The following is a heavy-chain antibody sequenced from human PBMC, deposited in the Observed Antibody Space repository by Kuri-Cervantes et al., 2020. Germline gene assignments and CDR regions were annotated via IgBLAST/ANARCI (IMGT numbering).Heavy chain of an antibody. CDR2: IKCDGSEK. CDR3: ARYLGYSGYGYFDY. Sequence: GESLKISCAASGFTFSSSWMHWVCQAPEKGLEWVADIKCDGSEKYYVDSVKGRFTISRDNSKNTLYLQMNSLRAEDTAVYYCARYLGYSGYGYFDYWGQGTLVTVSS. V-gene: IGHV3-52*01. CDR1: GFTFSSSW. D-gene: IGHD5-12*01. J-gene: IGHJ4*02.